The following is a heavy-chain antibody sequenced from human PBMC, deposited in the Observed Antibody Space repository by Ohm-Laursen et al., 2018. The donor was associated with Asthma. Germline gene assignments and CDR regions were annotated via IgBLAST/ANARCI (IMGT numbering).Heavy chain of an antibody. Sequence: GTLSLTCAVSGGSVSGYDWSWVRQAPGRELEWIAYIQSSGGANYNPSLQSRVTLSLDTSKNQVSLEVNSVTAADTAVYFCAFCTGGTCYSGVFDVWGQGVRVTVSS. CDR3: AFCTGGTCYSGVFDV. D-gene: IGHD2-15*01. CDR2: IQSSGGA. V-gene: IGHV4-59*08. CDR1: GGSVSGYD. J-gene: IGHJ3*01.